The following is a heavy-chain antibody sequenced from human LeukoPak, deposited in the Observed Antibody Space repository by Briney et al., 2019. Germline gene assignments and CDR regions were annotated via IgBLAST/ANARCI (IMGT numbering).Heavy chain of an antibody. Sequence: ETLSLTCTVSGGSISSGDYYWSWIRQPPGKGLEWVSVIYSNGKAYYTDSVKGRFTISRDIAQNTLFLQMNNLRAEDTAVYYCARDRADGYNYGDSFDYWGQGTLVTVSS. CDR1: GGSISSGDYY. D-gene: IGHD5-18*01. CDR3: ARDRADGYNYGDSFDY. V-gene: IGHV3-66*01. CDR2: IYSNGKA. J-gene: IGHJ4*02.